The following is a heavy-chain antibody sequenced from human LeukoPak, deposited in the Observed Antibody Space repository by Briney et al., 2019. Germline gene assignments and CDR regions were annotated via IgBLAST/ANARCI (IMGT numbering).Heavy chain of an antibody. D-gene: IGHD6-19*01. Sequence: GGSLRLSCAASGFTFSSYGMTWVRQAPGKGLGWVSAISGSGASTYYADSVKGRFTISRDNSKNTLYLQMNSLRAEDTAVYFCANWLVLGVWGQGTMVTVSS. V-gene: IGHV3-23*01. CDR1: GFTFSSYG. CDR3: ANWLVLGV. CDR2: ISGSGAST. J-gene: IGHJ3*01.